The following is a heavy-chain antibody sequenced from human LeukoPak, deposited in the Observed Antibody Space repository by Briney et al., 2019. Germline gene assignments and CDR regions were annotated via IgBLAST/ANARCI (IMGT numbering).Heavy chain of an antibody. Sequence: GGSLRLSCAASGFTFSSYNMKWVRQAPGKGLEWVSSISSTSNYIYYADSVKGRFTISRDNAKNSLYLQVNSLRAEDTAVYYCARDLTGVATLDYWGQGTLVTVSS. D-gene: IGHD5-12*01. V-gene: IGHV3-21*01. CDR2: ISSTSNYI. CDR3: ARDLTGVATLDY. J-gene: IGHJ4*02. CDR1: GFTFSSYN.